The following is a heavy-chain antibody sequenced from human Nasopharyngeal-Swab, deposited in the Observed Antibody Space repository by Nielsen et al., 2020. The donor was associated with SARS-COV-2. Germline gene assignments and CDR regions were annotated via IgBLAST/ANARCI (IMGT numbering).Heavy chain of an antibody. CDR1: GFTFSSYS. CDR3: VGNNWNYGGVGY. J-gene: IGHJ4*02. CDR2: ISSSSSYI. Sequence: LKISCAASGFTFSSYSMNWVRQAPGKGLEWVSSISSSSSYIYYADSVKGRFTISRDNAKNSLYLQMNSLRAEDTAVYYCVGNNWNYGGVGYWGQGTLVTVSS. D-gene: IGHD1-7*01. V-gene: IGHV3-21*01.